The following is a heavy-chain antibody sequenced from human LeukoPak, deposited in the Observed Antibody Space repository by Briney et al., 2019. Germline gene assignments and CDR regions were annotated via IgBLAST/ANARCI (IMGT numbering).Heavy chain of an antibody. CDR2: IIPIFGTA. CDR1: GGTFSSYA. Sequence: SVKVSCKASGGTFSSYAISWVRQAPGQGLEWMGGIIPIFGTANYAQKFQGRVTITADKSTSTAYMELSSLRSEDTAAYYCARAGIAAAGSVNWFDPWGQGTLVTVSS. V-gene: IGHV1-69*06. D-gene: IGHD6-13*01. CDR3: ARAGIAAAGSVNWFDP. J-gene: IGHJ5*02.